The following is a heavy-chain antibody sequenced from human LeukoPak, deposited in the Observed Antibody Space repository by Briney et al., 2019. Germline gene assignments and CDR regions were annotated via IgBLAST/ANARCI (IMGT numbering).Heavy chain of an antibody. J-gene: IGHJ4*02. CDR3: ETKQWLAPPPDS. Sequence: GGSLRLSCAASGFTFSKYWMLWVCQAPGKGLESVSRINTDGTVTTYADSVKGRFTVSRDNADNTMFLQMNSVRDEDTAVYYCETKQWLAPPPDSWGQGTPVTVSS. D-gene: IGHD6-19*01. V-gene: IGHV3-74*01. CDR2: INTDGTVT. CDR1: GFTFSKYW.